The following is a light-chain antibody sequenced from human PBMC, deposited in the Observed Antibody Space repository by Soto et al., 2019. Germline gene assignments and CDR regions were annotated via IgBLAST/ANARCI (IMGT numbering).Light chain of an antibody. J-gene: IGKJ1*01. Sequence: AIPMTQSPSSLSASVGDRVTITCRASQGIRNDLGWYQQKPGKAPKLLIYAASSLQSGDPSRFSGSGSGTDFTLTISSLQPEDFATYYCLQDYNYPWTFGQGTKVEIK. CDR1: QGIRND. V-gene: IGKV1-6*01. CDR2: AAS. CDR3: LQDYNYPWT.